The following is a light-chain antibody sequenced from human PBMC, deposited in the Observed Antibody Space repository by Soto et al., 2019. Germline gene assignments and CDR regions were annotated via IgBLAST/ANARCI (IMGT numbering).Light chain of an antibody. CDR2: AAS. CDR3: QQSASTALT. V-gene: IGKV1-39*01. Sequence: DIQMTQSPSSLSASVGDRVTITCRASQSISTYLNWYQQRPGKAPNLLIFAASSLQSGVPSRFSGSGSGTDFTLTISSLQPEDYATYYCQQSASTALTFGVGTKVEIK. CDR1: QSISTY. J-gene: IGKJ4*01.